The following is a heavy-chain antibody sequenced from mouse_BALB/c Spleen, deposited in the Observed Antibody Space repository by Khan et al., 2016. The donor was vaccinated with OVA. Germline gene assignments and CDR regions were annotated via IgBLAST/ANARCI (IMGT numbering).Heavy chain of an antibody. CDR3: ASHLTGSFAY. J-gene: IGHJ3*01. CDR1: GFTFSAYG. Sequence: EVELVESGGDLVKPGGSLKLSCAASGFTFSAYGMSWVRQTPDKRLEWVATISSDGTYIYYPDSVMGRFTISRDNAKKTLYLQMSSLKSGDTAMYFCASHLTGSFAYWGQGTLVTGSA. D-gene: IGHD4-1*01. V-gene: IGHV5-6*01. CDR2: ISSDGTYI.